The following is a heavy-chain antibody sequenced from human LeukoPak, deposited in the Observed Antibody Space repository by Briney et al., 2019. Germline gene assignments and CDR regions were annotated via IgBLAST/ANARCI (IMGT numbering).Heavy chain of an antibody. D-gene: IGHD6-19*01. J-gene: IGHJ4*02. CDR1: GDSMSSYY. CDR2: VYASGGT. V-gene: IGHV4-4*07. Sequence: SETLSLTCSVSGDSMSSYYWSWIRQSAGKGLEWVGRVYASGGTRYNPSLKSRVTMSVDTSKNQFSLKLTSVTAADTAVYYCARTTGFAVAGGYYFDYWGQGILVTVSS. CDR3: ARTTGFAVAGGYYFDY.